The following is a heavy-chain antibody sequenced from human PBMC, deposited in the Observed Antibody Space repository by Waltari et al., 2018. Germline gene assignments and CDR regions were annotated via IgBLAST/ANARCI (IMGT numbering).Heavy chain of an antibody. CDR2: INACNGNT. V-gene: IGHV1-3*01. CDR3: ARVEGAAGLDI. Sequence: QVQLVQSGDEVKKPGASVKVSCKASGYTFTSYAMHWVRQAPGQRLEWMGWINACNGNTKYSQKFQGRVTITRDTSASTAYMELSSLRSEDTAVYYCARVEGAAGLDIWGQGTMVTVSS. J-gene: IGHJ3*02. D-gene: IGHD3-16*01. CDR1: GYTFTSYA.